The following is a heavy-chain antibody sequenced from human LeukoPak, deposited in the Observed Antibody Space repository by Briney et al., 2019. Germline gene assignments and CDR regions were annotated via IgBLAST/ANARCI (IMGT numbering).Heavy chain of an antibody. Sequence: SETLSLTCAVYGGSFSGYYWSWIRQPPGKGLEWIGEINHSGSTNYNPSLKSRVTISVDTSKNQFSLKLSSVTAADTAVYYCARGYSSSWPYYYYYYMDVWGKGTTVTISS. V-gene: IGHV4-34*01. CDR3: ARGYSSSWPYYYYYYMDV. CDR2: INHSGST. J-gene: IGHJ6*03. CDR1: GGSFSGYY. D-gene: IGHD6-13*01.